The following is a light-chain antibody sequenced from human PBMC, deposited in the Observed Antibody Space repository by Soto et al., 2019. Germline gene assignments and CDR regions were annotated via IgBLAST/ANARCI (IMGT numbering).Light chain of an antibody. CDR3: QQYGSSPGT. CDR2: GAS. CDR1: QSVVSNY. J-gene: IGKJ1*01. V-gene: IGKV3-20*01. Sequence: MVLTQSPGTLSLSPGERATLSCRASQSVVSNYLAWYQQKPGQAPRLLITGASVRDTGLPDRFSGGGSGTDFTLTISRLEPEDFAVYYCQQYGSSPGTFGQGTKVDIK.